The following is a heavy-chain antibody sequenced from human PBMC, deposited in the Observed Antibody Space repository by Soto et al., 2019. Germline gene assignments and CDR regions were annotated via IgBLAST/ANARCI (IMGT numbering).Heavy chain of an antibody. CDR2: IYYSGST. J-gene: IGHJ4*02. CDR1: GGSISSGGYY. V-gene: IGHV4-31*03. CDR3: ARGVGVMAFDYFDY. D-gene: IGHD3-16*01. Sequence: QVQLQESGPGRVKPSQTLSLTCTVSGGSISSGGYYWSWIRQHPGKGLEWLGYIYYSGSTYYNPSLKRRVTISVDTYKNQFSLKLSSVTAADTAVYYCARGVGVMAFDYFDYWGQGTLVTVSS.